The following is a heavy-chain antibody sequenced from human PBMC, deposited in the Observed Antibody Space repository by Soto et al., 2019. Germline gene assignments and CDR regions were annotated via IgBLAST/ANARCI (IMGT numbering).Heavy chain of an antibody. J-gene: IGHJ4*02. D-gene: IGHD6-6*01. CDR2: ISYDGSNK. V-gene: IGHV3-30*03. CDR1: GFTFSSYG. Sequence: GGSLRLSCAASGFTFSSYGMHWVRQAPGKGLEWVAVISYDGSNKYYADSVKGRFTISRDNSKNTLYLQMNSLRAEDTAVYYCAIAARTYYFDYWGKGTLVTVSS. CDR3: AIAARTYYFDY.